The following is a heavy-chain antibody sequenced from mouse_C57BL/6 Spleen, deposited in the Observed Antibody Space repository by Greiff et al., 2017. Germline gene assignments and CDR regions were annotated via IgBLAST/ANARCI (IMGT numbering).Heavy chain of an antibody. CDR3: ARGGPPSYFDY. Sequence: EVQLQQSGAELVRPGSSVKMSCKTSGYTFPSSGINWVKQRLGQGLEGIGYIYIGNGYTEDNEKFKGKATLTSDTSSSPAYMQLSSLTSEDSAIYFCARGGPPSYFDYWGQGTTLTVSS. CDR2: IYIGNGYT. V-gene: IGHV1-58*01. J-gene: IGHJ2*01. D-gene: IGHD3-3*01. CDR1: GYTFPSSG.